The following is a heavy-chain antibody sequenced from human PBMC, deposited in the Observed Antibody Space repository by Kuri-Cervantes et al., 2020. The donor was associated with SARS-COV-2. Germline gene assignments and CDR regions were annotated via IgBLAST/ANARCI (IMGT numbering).Heavy chain of an antibody. CDR2: IIPIFGTA. J-gene: IGHJ6*03. Sequence: SVKVSCKASGYTFTSYDINWVRQATGQGLEWMGGIIPIFGTANYAQKFQGRVTITTDESTSTAYMELSSLRPEDTAVYYCASHPLSGSSDYYYYYYMDVWGKGTTVTVSS. D-gene: IGHD1-26*01. CDR1: GYTFTSYD. V-gene: IGHV1-69*05. CDR3: ASHPLSGSSDYYYYYYMDV.